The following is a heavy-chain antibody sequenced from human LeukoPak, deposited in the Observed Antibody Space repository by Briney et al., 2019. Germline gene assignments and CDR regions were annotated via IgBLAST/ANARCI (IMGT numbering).Heavy chain of an antibody. CDR2: MNPDSGNT. CDR3: AVYYYDSSGYYSPFDY. Sequence: ASVMVSCKASGYTFTSYDINWVRQATGQGLEWMGWMNPDSGNTGYAQKFQGRVTMTWNTSISTAYMELSSLRSEDTAVYYCAVYYYDSSGYYSPFDYWGQGTLVTVSS. V-gene: IGHV1-8*01. J-gene: IGHJ4*02. D-gene: IGHD3-22*01. CDR1: GYTFTSYD.